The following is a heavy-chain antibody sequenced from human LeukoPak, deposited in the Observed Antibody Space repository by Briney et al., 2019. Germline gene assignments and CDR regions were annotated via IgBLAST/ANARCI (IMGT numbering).Heavy chain of an antibody. J-gene: IGHJ3*02. CDR1: GGSISSRSYY. V-gene: IGHV4-39*07. Sequence: SETLSLTCTVSGGSISSRSYYWGWIRQPPGKGLEWIGSIYYSGSTYYNPSLKSRVTISVDTSKNQFSLKLSSVTAADTAVYYCARVPTDDAFDIWGQGTMVTVSS. CDR2: IYYSGST. CDR3: ARVPTDDAFDI.